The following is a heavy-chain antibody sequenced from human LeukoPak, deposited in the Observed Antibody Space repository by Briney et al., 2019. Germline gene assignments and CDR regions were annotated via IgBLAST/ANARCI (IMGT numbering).Heavy chain of an antibody. CDR3: ASLRPIDY. Sequence: SETLSLTCTVSGGSITSSRRYWGWIRQPPGKGLEWIGSIYYSGSTYYNPSLKSRVIISVDTSKSQFSLKLTSVTAADTAVYYCASLRPIDYWGQGTLVTVSS. V-gene: IGHV4-39*01. CDR1: GGSITSSRRY. CDR2: IYYSGST. J-gene: IGHJ4*02.